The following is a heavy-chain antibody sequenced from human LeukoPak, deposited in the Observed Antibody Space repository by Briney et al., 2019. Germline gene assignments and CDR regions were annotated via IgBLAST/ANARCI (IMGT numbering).Heavy chain of an antibody. CDR3: ARGRGYVLRYFDWKTKYYFDY. D-gene: IGHD3-9*01. J-gene: IGHJ4*02. CDR2: MNPNSGNT. Sequence: GASVKVSCKASGYTFTSYDINWVRQATGQGLEWMGWMNPNSGNTGYAQKFQGGVTMTRNTSISTAYMELSSLRSEDTAVYYCARGRGYVLRYFDWKTKYYFDYWGQGTLVTVSS. CDR1: GYTFTSYD. V-gene: IGHV1-8*01.